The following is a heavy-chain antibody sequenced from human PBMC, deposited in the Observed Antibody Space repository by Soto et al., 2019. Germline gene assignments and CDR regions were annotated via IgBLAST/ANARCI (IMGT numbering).Heavy chain of an antibody. CDR3: AKDVVVGATTGLGDYYYYYGMDV. V-gene: IGHV3-30*18. CDR1: GFTFSIYG. J-gene: IGHJ6*02. CDR2: ISYDGSNK. Sequence: PGGSLRLSCAASGFTFSIYGMHWVREAPGKGLEWVAVISYDGSNKYYADSVKGRFTISRDNSKNTLYLQMNSLRAEDTAVYYCAKDVVVGATTGLGDYYYYYGMDVWGQGTTVTVSS. D-gene: IGHD1-26*01.